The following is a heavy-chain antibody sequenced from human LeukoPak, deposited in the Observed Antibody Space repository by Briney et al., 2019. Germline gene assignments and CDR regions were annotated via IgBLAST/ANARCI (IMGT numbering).Heavy chain of an antibody. D-gene: IGHD1-14*01. CDR1: GFTFSSYA. J-gene: IGHJ4*02. Sequence: GGSLRLSCAASGFTFSSYAIHWVRQAPGKGLEWVAVISYDGSNKYYADSVKGRFTISRDNSKNTLYLQMNSLRAEDTAVYYCAKDARWLEPRTVDYWGQGTLVTVSS. CDR2: ISYDGSNK. V-gene: IGHV3-30*04. CDR3: AKDARWLEPRTVDY.